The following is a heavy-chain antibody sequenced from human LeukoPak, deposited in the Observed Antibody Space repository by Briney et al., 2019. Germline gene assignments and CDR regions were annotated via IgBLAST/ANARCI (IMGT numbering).Heavy chain of an antibody. D-gene: IGHD6-13*01. CDR2: IIPIFGTA. J-gene: IGHJ4*02. CDR1: GGTFSSYA. CDR3: ARAPRNSSTMLDY. V-gene: IGHV1-69*13. Sequence: GASVKVSCKASGGTFSSYAISWVRQAPGQGLEWMGGIIPIFGTANCAQKFQGRVTITADESTSTAYMELSSLRSEDTAVYYCARAPRNSSTMLDYWGQGTLVTVSS.